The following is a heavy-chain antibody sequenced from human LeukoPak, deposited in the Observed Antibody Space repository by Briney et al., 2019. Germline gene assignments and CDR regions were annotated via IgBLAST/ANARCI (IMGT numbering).Heavy chain of an antibody. CDR2: IYSNGDT. J-gene: IGHJ6*03. CDR3: ASRHSKQQPYYYYMDI. V-gene: IGHV4-61*02. D-gene: IGHD6-13*01. CDR1: GDSISSGSYY. Sequence: SETLSLTCTVSGDSISSGSYYRSWIRQPAGKGLGWIGRIYSNGDTKFNPSLKSRVTISLDTSKNQFSLKLSSATAADTAVYYCASRHSKQQPYYYYMDIWGKGTTVTVSS.